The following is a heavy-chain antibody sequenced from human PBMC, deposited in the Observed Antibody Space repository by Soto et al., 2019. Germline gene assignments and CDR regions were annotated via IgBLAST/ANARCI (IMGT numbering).Heavy chain of an antibody. J-gene: IGHJ4*02. D-gene: IGHD2-2*01. V-gene: IGHV1-3*01. CDR1: GYTFTSYA. CDR2: VNAGNGNT. CDR3: AGGFWTMPRGANYFSN. Sequence: ASVKVSCKASGYTFTSYAMHWVRQAPGQRLEWMGWVNAGNGNTKYSQKFQGRVTITRVTSASTAYRELSSLTSEDTVVFYCAGGFWTMPRGANYFSNWVQGPLVTGPS.